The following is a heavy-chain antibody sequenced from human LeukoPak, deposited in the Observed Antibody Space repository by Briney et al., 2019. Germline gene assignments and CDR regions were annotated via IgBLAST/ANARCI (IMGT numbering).Heavy chain of an antibody. CDR1: GGSISSHY. CDR3: AREGIAASFDY. V-gene: IGHV4-59*11. J-gene: IGHJ4*02. D-gene: IGHD6-6*01. Sequence: SETLSLTCTVSGGSISSHYWSWIRQPPGKGLEWIGYIYYSGSTNYNPSLKSRVTISVDTSKNQFSLKLSSVTAADTAVYYCAREGIAASFDYWGQGTLVPVSS. CDR2: IYYSGST.